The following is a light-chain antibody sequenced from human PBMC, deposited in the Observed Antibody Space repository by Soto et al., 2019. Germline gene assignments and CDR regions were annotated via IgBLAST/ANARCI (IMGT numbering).Light chain of an antibody. CDR1: QSIASYS. V-gene: IGKV3-20*01. CDR3: QQYGSSGT. J-gene: IGKJ1*01. CDR2: GAS. Sequence: EIVLTQSPDTLSLSPGERATLSCRASQSIASYSLAWYQQKPGQAPRLLIYGASNRATGIPDRFSGSGSGTDFTLTISRLEPEDFAVYYCQQYGSSGTFGQGTKVDIK.